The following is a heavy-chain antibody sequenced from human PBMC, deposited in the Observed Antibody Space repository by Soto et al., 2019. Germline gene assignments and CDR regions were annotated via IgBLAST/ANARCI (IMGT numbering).Heavy chain of an antibody. J-gene: IGHJ6*02. CDR2: IYNSGST. CDR1: GGSVSSTSYY. D-gene: IGHD6-19*01. V-gene: IGHV4-61*01. CDR3: ERDVSGWTWGRYYYYGMDV. Sequence: SETLSLTCTVSGGSVSSTSYYWSWIRQPPGKGLEWIGYIYNSGSTNYKPSLKSRVTISVDTSKNQFSLNLTSVTAADTAVYFCERDVSGWTWGRYYYYGMDVWGQGTTVTVSS.